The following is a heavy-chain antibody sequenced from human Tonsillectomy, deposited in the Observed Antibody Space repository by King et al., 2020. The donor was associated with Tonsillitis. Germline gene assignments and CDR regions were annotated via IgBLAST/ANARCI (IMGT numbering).Heavy chain of an antibody. CDR2: IRRDGSQK. CDR1: GFTFGDHC. Sequence: VQLVESGGGLVQPGGSLRLSCAASGFTFGDHCMSWVRQTPGKGLEWVAKIRRDGSQKYYVDSVKGRFDISRDNAKNSVFLQMNSRRAEDTAIYYCVRDWGEGHNASFDSWGQGVLVTVSP. CDR3: VRDWGEGHNASFDS. D-gene: IGHD5-24*01. J-gene: IGHJ4*02. V-gene: IGHV3-7*01.